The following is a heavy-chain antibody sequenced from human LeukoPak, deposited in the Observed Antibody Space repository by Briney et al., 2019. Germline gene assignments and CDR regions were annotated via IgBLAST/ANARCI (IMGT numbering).Heavy chain of an antibody. V-gene: IGHV1-69*05. J-gene: IGHJ6*03. Sequence: SVKVSXKASGGTFSSYAISWVRQAPGQGLEWMGRIIPIFGTANYAQKFQGRVTITTDESTSTAYMELSSLRSEDTAVYYCARALVGATTYYYYYYMDVWGKGTTVTVSS. CDR2: IIPIFGTA. CDR3: ARALVGATTYYYYYYMDV. CDR1: GGTFSSYA. D-gene: IGHD1-26*01.